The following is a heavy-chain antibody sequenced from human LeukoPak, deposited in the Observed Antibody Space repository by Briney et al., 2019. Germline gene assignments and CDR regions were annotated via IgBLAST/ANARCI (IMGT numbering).Heavy chain of an antibody. D-gene: IGHD3-16*01. Sequence: SETLSLTCTVSGGSINGGNFYWTWIRQPAGKGLEWIGRISPSGSTNYNPSLTSRVNVSLDTSKRQFSLKLSSVTAADTVVYYCARDHGESYLMMTMFDPWGQGTLVTVSS. V-gene: IGHV4-61*02. CDR1: GGSINGGNFY. J-gene: IGHJ5*02. CDR2: ISPSGST. CDR3: ARDHGESYLMMTMFDP.